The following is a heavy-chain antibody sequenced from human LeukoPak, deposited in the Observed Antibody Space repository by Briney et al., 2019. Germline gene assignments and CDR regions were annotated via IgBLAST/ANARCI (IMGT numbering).Heavy chain of an antibody. CDR1: GFTFSNYE. Sequence: PGGSLRLSCAASGFTFSNYEMNWVRQAPGKGLEWVSYISSSGGTIYYADSVKGRFTISRDNAKNSLYLQMNSLRAEDTAVYYCARDPNYFYYYMDVWGKGTTVTISS. CDR3: ARDPNYFYYYMDV. V-gene: IGHV3-48*03. J-gene: IGHJ6*03. CDR2: ISSSGGTI.